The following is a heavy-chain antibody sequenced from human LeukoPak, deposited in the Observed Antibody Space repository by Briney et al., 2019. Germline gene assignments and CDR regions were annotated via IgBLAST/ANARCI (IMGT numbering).Heavy chain of an antibody. Sequence: SVKVSCKTSGYTFTSYYFHWVRQAPGQGLEWMGIINPSGGSTSYAQKFQGRVTMTRDTSTSTVYMELSSLSSEDTAVYYCARALYCSGSSCYSSASDYWDQGTLVTVSS. J-gene: IGHJ4*02. CDR3: ARALYCSGSSCYSSASDY. CDR2: INPSGGST. CDR1: GYTFTSYY. D-gene: IGHD2-15*01. V-gene: IGHV1-46*01.